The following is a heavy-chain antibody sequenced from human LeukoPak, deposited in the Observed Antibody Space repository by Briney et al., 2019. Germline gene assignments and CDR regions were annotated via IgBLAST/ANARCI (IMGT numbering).Heavy chain of an antibody. CDR1: GGSFSGYY. CDR2: INHSGST. V-gene: IGHV4-34*01. CDR3: ARGRSSSSWYVRNWFDP. J-gene: IGHJ5*02. D-gene: IGHD6-13*01. Sequence: PSETLSLTCAVYGGSFSGYYWSWIRQPPGKGLEWIGEINHSGSTNYHPSLKSRVTISVDTSKNQFSLKLSSVTAADTAVYYCARGRSSSSWYVRNWFDPWGQGTLVTVSS.